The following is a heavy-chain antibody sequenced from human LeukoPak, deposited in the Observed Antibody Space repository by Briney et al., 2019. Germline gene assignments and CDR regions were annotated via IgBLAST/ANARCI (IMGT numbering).Heavy chain of an antibody. CDR2: INPNSGGT. D-gene: IGHD3-3*01. CDR1: GYTFTVYY. CDR3: ARFPQEYDFWSGPDY. Sequence: GASVTVSFTASGYTFTVYYMHWVRQAPGQRLEWMGWINPNSGGTNYAQKFQGRVTMTRDTSISTAYMELSRLRSDDTAVYYCARFPQEYDFWSGPDYWGQGTLVTVSS. J-gene: IGHJ4*02. V-gene: IGHV1-2*02.